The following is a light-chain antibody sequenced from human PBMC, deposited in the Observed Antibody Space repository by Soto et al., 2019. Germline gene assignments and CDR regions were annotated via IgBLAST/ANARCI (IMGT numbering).Light chain of an antibody. V-gene: IGKV3-15*01. J-gene: IGKJ1*01. CDR3: QQYNNWLTWT. CDR1: QSVRSY. CDR2: GAS. Sequence: ESMLTQSPATLSLSPGERATVSCRPSQSVRSYLAWYQQKPGQAPRLLIYGASTRATGIPARFSGSGSGTVFTLTISSLQSVDFAVYYCQQYNNWLTWTFGQGTKV.